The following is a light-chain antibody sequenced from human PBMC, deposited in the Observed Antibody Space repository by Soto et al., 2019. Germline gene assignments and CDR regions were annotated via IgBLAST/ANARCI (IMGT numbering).Light chain of an antibody. V-gene: IGKV3-15*01. Sequence: EIVLTQSPATLSLSPGERATLSCRASQSVSSYLAWYQQKPGQAPRLLIYGASTRATGISARFSGSGSGTEFSLTISSLQSEDFAVYYCQQYNIWPRTFGQGTKVDI. CDR3: QQYNIWPRT. CDR2: GAS. CDR1: QSVSSY. J-gene: IGKJ1*01.